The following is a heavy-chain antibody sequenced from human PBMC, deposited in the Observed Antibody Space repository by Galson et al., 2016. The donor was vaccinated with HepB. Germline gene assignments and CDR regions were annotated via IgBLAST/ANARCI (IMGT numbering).Heavy chain of an antibody. Sequence: SLRLSCAASGITIIGYNMNWVRQAPGKGLEWVAHIAHSGGTAYNTDSVRGRFPISRDDSKNSVYLQMSSLEREDTAVYYCSRIGYGVSGGNGFDPWGQGTLVTVSS. CDR3: SRIGYGVSGGNGFDP. CDR1: GITIIGYN. CDR2: IAHSGGTA. J-gene: IGHJ5*02. V-gene: IGHV3-30*04. D-gene: IGHD2-15*01.